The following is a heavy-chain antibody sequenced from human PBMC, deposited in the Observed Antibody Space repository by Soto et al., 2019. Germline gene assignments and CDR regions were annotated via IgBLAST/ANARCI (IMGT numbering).Heavy chain of an antibody. J-gene: IGHJ4*02. V-gene: IGHV3-30-3*01. CDR1: GFTFSSYA. D-gene: IGHD3-3*01. CDR3: ARDIGGVITIFGVVISHFDY. Sequence: QVQLVESGGGVVQPGRSLRLSCAASGFTFSSYAMHWVRQAPGKGLEWVAVISYDGSNKYYADSVKGRFTISRDNSKNTLYLQMNSLRAEDTAVYYCARDIGGVITIFGVVISHFDYWGQGTLVTVSS. CDR2: ISYDGSNK.